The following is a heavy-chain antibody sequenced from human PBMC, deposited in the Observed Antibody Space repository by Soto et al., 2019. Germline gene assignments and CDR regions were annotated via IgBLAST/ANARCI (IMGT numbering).Heavy chain of an antibody. D-gene: IGHD6-19*01. Sequence: EVRLLESGGGLVQPGGSLRLSCAASGFTFSSSAMNWVRQAPGKGLEWVSSIRVGGGDTFYADSVRGRFTVSRDISRNTLYLQMNSLRAEDTAIYYCAKCSVGTVRSSGWCNWFDPWGQGTLVTVSS. V-gene: IGHV3-23*01. J-gene: IGHJ5*02. CDR2: IRVGGGDT. CDR3: AKCSVGTVRSSGWCNWFDP. CDR1: GFTFSSSA.